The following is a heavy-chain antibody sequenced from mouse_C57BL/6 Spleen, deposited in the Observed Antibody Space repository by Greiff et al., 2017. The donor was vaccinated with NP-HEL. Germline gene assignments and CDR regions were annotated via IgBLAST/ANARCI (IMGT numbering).Heavy chain of an antibody. Sequence: ESGPGLVKPSQSLSLTCPVTGYPITSGYYWNWIRQFPGNKLEWMGYISYDGSNNYNPSLKNRISITRDTSKNQFFMKLNSVTTEDTATYYCARGGCDGWFAYWGQGTLVTVSA. V-gene: IGHV3-6*01. D-gene: IGHD2-2*01. CDR1: GYPITSGYY. CDR2: ISYDGSN. J-gene: IGHJ3*01. CDR3: ARGGCDGWFAY.